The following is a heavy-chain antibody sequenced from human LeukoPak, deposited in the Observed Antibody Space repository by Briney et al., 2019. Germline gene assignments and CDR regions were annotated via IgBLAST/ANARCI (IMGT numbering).Heavy chain of an antibody. Sequence: SVKVSCKACVGTFSSYAISWVRQAPGQGLEWMGRIIPIFGTANYAQKFQGRVTITTDESTSTAYMELSSLRSEDTAVYYCATDPYYYDSSGYLLDYWGQGTLVTVSS. CDR1: VGTFSSYA. CDR2: IIPIFGTA. D-gene: IGHD3-22*01. V-gene: IGHV1-69*05. CDR3: ATDPYYYDSSGYLLDY. J-gene: IGHJ4*02.